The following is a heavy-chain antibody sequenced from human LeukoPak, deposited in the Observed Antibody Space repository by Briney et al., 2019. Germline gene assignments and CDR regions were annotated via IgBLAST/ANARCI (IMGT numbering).Heavy chain of an antibody. D-gene: IGHD6-19*01. CDR2: IRSKANSYAT. V-gene: IGHV3-73*01. J-gene: IGHJ3*02. CDR3: TRQAGWTLEIDAFDI. CDR1: GFTFSGSA. Sequence: GGSLRLSCAASGFTFSGSAMHWVRQASGKGLEWVGRIRSKANSYATAYAASVKGRFTISRDDSKNTAYLQMNSLKTEDTAVYYCTRQAGWTLEIDAFDIWGQGTMVTVSS.